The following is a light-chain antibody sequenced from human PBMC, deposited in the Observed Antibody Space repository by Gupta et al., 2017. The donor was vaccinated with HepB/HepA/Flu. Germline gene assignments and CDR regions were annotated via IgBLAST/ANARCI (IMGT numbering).Light chain of an antibody. CDR3: QQYGGAPRT. Sequence: EIVLTQSPCTLSWSQGERCPLLCRANQGVDTSLVWYQQKPGQAPRLLIYGASNRASGIPDRFSGSGSGTDFTLTISRLEAEDVAVYYCQQYGGAPRTFGQGTKVEMK. J-gene: IGKJ1*01. CDR2: GAS. V-gene: IGKV3-20*01. CDR1: QGVDTS.